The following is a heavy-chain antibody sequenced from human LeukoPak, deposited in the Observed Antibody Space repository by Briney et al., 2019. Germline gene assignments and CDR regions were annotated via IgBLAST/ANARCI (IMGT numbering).Heavy chain of an antibody. J-gene: IGHJ5*02. CDR2: ISSSSTYI. D-gene: IGHD5-24*01. CDR3: ARESRGWFDP. Sequence: PGGSLRLSCAASGFTFSTYSMNWVRQAPGKGLEWVSSISSSSTYIYYADSVKGRFTISRDNAKNSLYLQMNSLRAEDTAVYYCARESRGWFDPWGQGTLVTVSS. CDR1: GFTFSTYS. V-gene: IGHV3-21*01.